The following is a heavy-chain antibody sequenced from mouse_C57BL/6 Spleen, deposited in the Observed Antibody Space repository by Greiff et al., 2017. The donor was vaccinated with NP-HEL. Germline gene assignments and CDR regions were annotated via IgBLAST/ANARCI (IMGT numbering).Heavy chain of an antibody. CDR2: INPSNGGT. CDR1: GYTFTSYW. V-gene: IGHV1-53*01. Sequence: QVQLQQPGTELVKPGASVKLSCKASGYTFTSYWMHWVKQRPGQGLEWIGYINPSNGGTNYNEKFKSKATLTVDKSSSTAYMQLSSLTSEDSAVYYCARSRDGYYYGSNYFDDWGQGTTLTVSS. J-gene: IGHJ2*01. CDR3: ARSRDGYYYGSNYFDD. D-gene: IGHD1-1*01.